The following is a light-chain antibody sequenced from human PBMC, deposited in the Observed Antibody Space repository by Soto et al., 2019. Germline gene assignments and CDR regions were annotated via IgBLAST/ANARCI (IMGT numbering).Light chain of an antibody. CDR3: SSYAGGFVV. CDR2: NVS. Sequence: QSALTQPASVSGSPGQSITISCTGTSSDIGAHTYVSWFQQHPGKVPNVIIYNVSTRPSGISDRFSGSKSGNTASLTISGLQVEDEADYSCSSYAGGFVVFGGGTKRTVL. V-gene: IGLV2-14*01. J-gene: IGLJ2*01. CDR1: SSDIGAHTY.